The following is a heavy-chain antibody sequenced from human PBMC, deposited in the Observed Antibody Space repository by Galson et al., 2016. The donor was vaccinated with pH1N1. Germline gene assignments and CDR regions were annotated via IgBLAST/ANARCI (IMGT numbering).Heavy chain of an antibody. CDR1: GYTFTSNA. J-gene: IGHJ6*02. CDR3: ARSYCSSTSCYGGSYYYYGMDV. D-gene: IGHD2-2*01. Sequence: SVKVSCKASGYTFTSNAMNWVRQAPGQGLEWMGWINTNTGNPTYAQGFTGRFVFSLDTSVSMAYLQISSLKAEDTAVYYCARSYCSSTSCYGGSYYYYGMDVWGQATTVTVSS. V-gene: IGHV7-4-1*04. CDR2: INTNTGNP.